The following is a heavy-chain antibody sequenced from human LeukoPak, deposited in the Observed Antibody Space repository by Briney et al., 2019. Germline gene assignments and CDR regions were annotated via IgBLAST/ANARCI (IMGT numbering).Heavy chain of an antibody. CDR1: GFTFRNYA. V-gene: IGHV3-30*04. CDR3: ARDVALVKGIAAAGSAFDI. D-gene: IGHD6-13*01. J-gene: IGHJ3*02. CDR2: ISYDGSNK. Sequence: GGSLRLSCAASGFTFRNYAMSWVRQAPGKGLEWVAVISYDGSNKYYADSVKGRFTISRDNSKNTLYLQMNSLRAEDTAVYYCARDVALVKGIAAAGSAFDIWGQGTMVTVSS.